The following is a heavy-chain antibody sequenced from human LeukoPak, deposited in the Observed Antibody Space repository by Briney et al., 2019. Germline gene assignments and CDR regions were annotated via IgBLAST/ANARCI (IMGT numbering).Heavy chain of an antibody. CDR3: ASHFDSVGSDHVDY. J-gene: IGHJ4*02. CDR1: GASINSRGYY. Sequence: SETLSLTCSVSGASINSRGYYWSWIRQRPGKGLEWIGYISDSGSTAYNPSLKSRLTISVDMSESRFSLRLTSVTVADTAVYFCASHFDSVGSDHVDYWGQGTLVTASS. V-gene: IGHV4-31*03. CDR2: ISDSGST. D-gene: IGHD3-22*01.